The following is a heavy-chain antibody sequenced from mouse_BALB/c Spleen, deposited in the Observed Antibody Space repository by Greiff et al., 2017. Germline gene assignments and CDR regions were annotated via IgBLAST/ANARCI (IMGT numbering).Heavy chain of an antibody. Sequence: VHLVESGPELKKPGETVKISCKASGYTFTDYSMHWVKQAPGKGLKWMGWINTETGEPTYADDFKGRFAFSLETSASTAYLQINNLKNEDTATYFCARSSYGYWYFDVWGAGTTVTVSS. CDR2: INTETGEP. CDR3: ARSSYGYWYFDV. V-gene: IGHV9-2-1*01. CDR1: GYTFTDYS. D-gene: IGHD1-1*01. J-gene: IGHJ1*01.